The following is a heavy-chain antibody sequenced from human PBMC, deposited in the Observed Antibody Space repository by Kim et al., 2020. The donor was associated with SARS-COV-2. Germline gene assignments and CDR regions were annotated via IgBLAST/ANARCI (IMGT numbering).Heavy chain of an antibody. CDR2: IYSGGST. CDR3: ARPSGWFGTLRDAFDI. J-gene: IGHJ3*02. V-gene: IGHV3-53*01. Sequence: GGSLRLSCAASGFTVSSNYMSWVRQAPGKGLEWVSVIYSGGSTYYADSVKGRFTISRDNSKNTLYLQMNSLRAEDTAVYYCARPSGWFGTLRDAFDIWGQGTMVTVSS. CDR1: GFTVSSNY. D-gene: IGHD3-10*01.